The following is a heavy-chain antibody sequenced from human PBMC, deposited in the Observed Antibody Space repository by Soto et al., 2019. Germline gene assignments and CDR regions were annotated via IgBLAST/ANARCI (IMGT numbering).Heavy chain of an antibody. CDR1: GFTFRSYA. J-gene: IGHJ4*02. D-gene: IGHD3-9*01. CDR3: AKEETRLRYFDWLLDPFDY. Sequence: GGSLRLSCAASGFTFRSYAMSWVRQAPGKGLEWVSAISGSGGSTYYADSVKGRFTISRDNSKNTLYLQMNSLRAEDTAVYYCAKEETRLRYFDWLLDPFDYWGQGTLVTVSS. V-gene: IGHV3-23*01. CDR2: ISGSGGST.